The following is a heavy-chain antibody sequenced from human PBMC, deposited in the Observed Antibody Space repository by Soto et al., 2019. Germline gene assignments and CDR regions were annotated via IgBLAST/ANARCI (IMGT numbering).Heavy chain of an antibody. Sequence: QVQLVQSGAEVKKPGSSVKVSCKASGGTFSSYAISWVRQAPGQGLEWMGGIIPICGTANYAQKFQGRVTSTADESTSTAYMELSSLRSEDTAVYYCATSPYYYGSGSYLPFDYWGQGTLVTVSS. CDR3: ATSPYYYGSGSYLPFDY. D-gene: IGHD3-10*01. V-gene: IGHV1-69*12. CDR1: GGTFSSYA. J-gene: IGHJ4*02. CDR2: IIPICGTA.